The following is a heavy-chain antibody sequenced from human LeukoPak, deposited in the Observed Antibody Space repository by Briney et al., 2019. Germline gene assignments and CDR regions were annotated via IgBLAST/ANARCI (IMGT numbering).Heavy chain of an antibody. V-gene: IGHV3-21*01. D-gene: IGHD2-2*01. CDR2: ISGSSSYK. Sequence: GGSLRLSCAASGFTFSTYTMNWVRQAPGKGLEWVSSISGSSSYKYYADSVKGRFTISRDNAKNSLYLQMNSLRAEDTAVYHCARDVYCSSATCPFDYWGQGTLVTVSS. J-gene: IGHJ4*02. CDR3: ARDVYCSSATCPFDY. CDR1: GFTFSTYT.